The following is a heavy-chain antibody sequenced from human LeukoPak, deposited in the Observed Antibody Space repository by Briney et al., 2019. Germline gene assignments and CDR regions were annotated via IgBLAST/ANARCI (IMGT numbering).Heavy chain of an antibody. CDR1: GFTFSSYS. D-gene: IGHD1-26*01. J-gene: IGHJ3*02. CDR2: ISSGSTYI. Sequence: GGSLRLSCAASGFTFSSYSMSWVRQAPGKGLEWVSTISSGSTYIYYADSMKGRFTISRDNAKNSLYLQMNTLRAEDTAVYYCARDRIYSGIYHDTFDIWGHGTMVTVSS. CDR3: ARDRIYSGIYHDTFDI. V-gene: IGHV3-21*01.